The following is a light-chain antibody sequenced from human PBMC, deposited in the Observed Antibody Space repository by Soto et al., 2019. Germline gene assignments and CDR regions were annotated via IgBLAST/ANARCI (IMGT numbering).Light chain of an antibody. Sequence: EIVLTQSPGTLSLSPGERATLSCRASQRVSSSYLAWYQQKPGQAPRLLLYGASSRATGIPDRFSGSGSGTAFTLTISRLEPEDFAVYYCQQYGSSPRITFGQGTRLEIK. CDR2: GAS. J-gene: IGKJ5*01. V-gene: IGKV3-20*01. CDR1: QRVSSSY. CDR3: QQYGSSPRIT.